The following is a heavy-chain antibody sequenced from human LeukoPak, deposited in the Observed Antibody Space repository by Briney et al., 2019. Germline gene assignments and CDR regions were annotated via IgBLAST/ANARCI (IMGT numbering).Heavy chain of an antibody. CDR2: IIPIFGTA. D-gene: IGHD6-19*01. J-gene: IGHJ4*02. V-gene: IGHV1-69*01. Sequence: SVKVSCKASGGTFSSYAISWVRQAPGQGLEWMGEIIPIFGTANYAQKFQGRVTITADESTSTAYMELSSLRSEDTAVYYCARDRIAGAGNSDFDYWGQGTLVTVSS. CDR3: ARDRIAGAGNSDFDY. CDR1: GGTFSSYA.